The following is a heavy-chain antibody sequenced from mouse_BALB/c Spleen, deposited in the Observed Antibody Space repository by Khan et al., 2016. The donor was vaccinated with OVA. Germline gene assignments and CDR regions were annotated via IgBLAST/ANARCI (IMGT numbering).Heavy chain of an antibody. J-gene: IGHJ2*01. CDR1: GYTFTSYW. V-gene: IGHV1-7*01. CDR3: ARDRIDY. CDR2: INPSSGYT. Sequence: VQLQQSGAELAKPGASVKMSCKASGYTFTSYWMHWVKQRPGQGLEWIGYINPSSGYTEYNQNFKEQATLTADKSSSTAYMQLSSLTSEDSAVYYCARDRIDYWGQGTTLTVSS.